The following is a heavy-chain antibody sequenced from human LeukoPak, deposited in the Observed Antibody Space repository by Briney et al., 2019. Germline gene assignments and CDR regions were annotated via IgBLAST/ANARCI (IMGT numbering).Heavy chain of an antibody. J-gene: IGHJ4*02. CDR1: GGSFTDYY. D-gene: IGHD3-16*02. CDR3: ARGVYVWGSYRGYYFDY. CDR2: INHRGST. Sequence: SETLSLTCAVYGGSFTDYYWSWIRQPPGKGLEWIGEINHRGSTNYNPSLKSRVTISVDTSKNQFSLKLSSVTAADTAVYYCARGVYVWGSYRGYYFDYWGQGTLVTVSS. V-gene: IGHV4-34*01.